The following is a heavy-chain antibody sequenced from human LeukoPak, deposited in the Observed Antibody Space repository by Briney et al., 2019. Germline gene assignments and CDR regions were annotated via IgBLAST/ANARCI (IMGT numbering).Heavy chain of an antibody. CDR1: GFTFSSYD. J-gene: IGHJ4*02. V-gene: IGHV3-13*01. CDR2: IGTAGDT. Sequence: GGSLRLSCAASGFTFSSYDMHWVRQATGKGLEWVSAIGTAGDTYYPGSVKGRFTISRENAKNSLYLQMNSLRAGDTAVYYCARGENCSGGSCSKSIDYWGQGTLVTVPS. CDR3: ARGENCSGGSCSKSIDY. D-gene: IGHD2-15*01.